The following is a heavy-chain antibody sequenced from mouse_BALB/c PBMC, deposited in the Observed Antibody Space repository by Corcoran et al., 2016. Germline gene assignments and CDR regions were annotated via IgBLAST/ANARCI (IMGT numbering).Heavy chain of an antibody. CDR3: ASGVATNY. J-gene: IGHJ2*01. D-gene: IGHD1-1*01. CDR2: MNPYNGGT. V-gene: IGHV1-18*01. Sequence: EVQLQQYGPELVKPGASMKISCKASGYSLTGYTMNWVKKSHGKNLEWNGLMNPYNGGTSYNQKLKGKATLTVDKSSSKAYMEPLSLTSEDSAVYYCASGVATNYWGQGTTLIVS. CDR1: GYSLTGYT.